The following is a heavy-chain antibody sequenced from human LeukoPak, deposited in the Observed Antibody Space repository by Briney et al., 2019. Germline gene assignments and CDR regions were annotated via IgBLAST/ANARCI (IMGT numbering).Heavy chain of an antibody. D-gene: IGHD3-22*01. J-gene: IGHJ4*02. CDR1: GFTFGDYA. Sequence: GGSLRLSCTASGFTFGDYAVSWFRQAPGKGLEWVGFIRSKVYGGATDYAASVKGRFTISRDDSKNIAYLQMNSLQTEDTAVYSCSGDDYSTSSGYFSDSWGQGTLVAVSS. CDR3: SGDDYSTSSGYFSDS. CDR2: IRSKVYGGAT. V-gene: IGHV3-49*03.